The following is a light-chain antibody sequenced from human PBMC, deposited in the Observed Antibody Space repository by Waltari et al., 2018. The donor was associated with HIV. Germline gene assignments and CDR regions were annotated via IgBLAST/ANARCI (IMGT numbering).Light chain of an antibody. CDR2: PIH. V-gene: IGLV3-19*01. J-gene: IGLJ3*02. CDR3: NSRDRAGHHVV. Sequence: SELTQDPAVSVALGQTVSITCQGDSLRTYYASWYLQKPGQAPVLVISPIHNRPSGSPDRFSGSSSGNTASLTITGAQAEDEGDYYCNSRDRAGHHVVFGGGTKLTVL. CDR1: SLRTYY.